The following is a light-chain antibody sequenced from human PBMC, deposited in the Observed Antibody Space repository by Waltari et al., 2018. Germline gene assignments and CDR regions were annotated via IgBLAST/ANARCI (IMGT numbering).Light chain of an antibody. J-gene: IGKJ1*01. V-gene: IGKV3-11*01. CDR1: QSVSSY. CDR2: DAS. CDR3: QQYANTPRT. Sequence: EIVLTQSPATLSLSPGERATLSCRASQSVSSYLAWYQQKPGQAPRLLIYDASNRATGIPARCSGSVSGTDFTLPISSLQAEDVAVYYCQQYANTPRTFGQGTTVEIK.